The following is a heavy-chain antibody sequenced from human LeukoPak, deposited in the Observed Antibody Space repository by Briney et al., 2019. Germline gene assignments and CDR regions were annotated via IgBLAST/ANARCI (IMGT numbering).Heavy chain of an antibody. CDR1: GGTFSSYA. Sequence: SVKVSCKASGGTFSSYAINWVRQAPGQGLEWMGRIITISGTANYAQKFQGRVTITTDESTSTAHMELSSLRSDDTAVYYCASADTAMAPYAFDIWGQGTMVTVSS. D-gene: IGHD5-18*01. V-gene: IGHV1-69*05. J-gene: IGHJ3*02. CDR3: ASADTAMAPYAFDI. CDR2: IITISGTA.